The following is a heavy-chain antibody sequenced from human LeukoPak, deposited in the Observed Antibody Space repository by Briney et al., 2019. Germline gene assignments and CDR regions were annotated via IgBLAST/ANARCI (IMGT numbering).Heavy chain of an antibody. J-gene: IGHJ6*03. CDR3: ARVERRGIVVVPAAKYYYYYMDV. V-gene: IGHV4-34*01. CDR1: GGSFSGYY. D-gene: IGHD2-2*01. CDR2: INHSGST. Sequence: SETLSLTCAVYGGSFSGYYWSWIRQPPGKGLEWIGEINHSGSTNYNPSLKSRVTISVDTSKNQLSLKLSSVTAADTAVYYCARVERRGIVVVPAAKYYYYYMDVWGKGTTVTVSS.